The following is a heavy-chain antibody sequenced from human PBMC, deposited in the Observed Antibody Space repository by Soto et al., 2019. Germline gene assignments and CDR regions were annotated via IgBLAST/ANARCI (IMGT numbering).Heavy chain of an antibody. CDR3: VRENRVSNMGLRA. CDR1: GFTFSSDW. D-gene: IGHD2-8*01. J-gene: IGHJ4*02. V-gene: IGHV3-74*01. Sequence: EVLLVESGGGSVRPGGSLRLSCVASGFTFSSDWMHWVRQVPGKGLEWVSCIGHDGTRTRYAESVKGRFTISRDNAKNTLYLQMNSLTVDDTAVYYCVRENRVSNMGLRAWGQGTLVIASS. CDR2: IGHDGTRT.